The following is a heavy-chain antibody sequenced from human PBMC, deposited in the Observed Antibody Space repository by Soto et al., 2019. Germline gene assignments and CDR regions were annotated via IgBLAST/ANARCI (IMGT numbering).Heavy chain of an antibody. CDR1: GGSISSSTYY. CDR2: IYYSGST. D-gene: IGHD2-15*01. CDR3: ARARGARYFDY. J-gene: IGHJ4*02. V-gene: IGHV4-39*01. Sequence: SETLSLTCTVSGGSISSSTYYWGWIRQPPGKGLEWIGSIYYSGSTYYNPSLKSRVTISVDTSKNQFSLKLSSVPAADTAVYYCARARGARYFDYWGQGTLVTVSS.